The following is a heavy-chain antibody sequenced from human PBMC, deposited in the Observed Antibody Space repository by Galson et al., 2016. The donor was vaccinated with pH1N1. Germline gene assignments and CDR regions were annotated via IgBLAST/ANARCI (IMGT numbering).Heavy chain of an antibody. D-gene: IGHD2-15*01. CDR2: ISTSNGNT. CDR3: ASRRILECSGGSCCLAS. CDR1: GYTFTSYD. V-gene: IGHV1-18*01. J-gene: IGHJ1*01. Sequence: SVKVSCKASGYTFTSYDISWVRQAPGQGLEFMGWISTSNGNTHFAQNVQGRVTLTTDPFTNIAYMDLGSLTSDDTATYFCASRRILECSGGSCCLASWGQGTLVTVSS.